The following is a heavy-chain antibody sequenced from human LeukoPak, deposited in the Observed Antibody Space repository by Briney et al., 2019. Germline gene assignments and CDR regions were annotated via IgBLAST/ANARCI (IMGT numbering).Heavy chain of an antibody. J-gene: IGHJ4*02. CDR3: ARDTPDYSNYYFDY. CDR1: GFTFSSYA. V-gene: IGHV3-30*04. D-gene: IGHD4-11*01. CDR2: ISYDGSNK. Sequence: SGGSLRLSCAASGFTFSSYAMHWVRQAPGKGLEWVAVISYDGSNKYSADSVKGRFTISRDNSKNTLYLQMNSLRADDTAVYYCARDTPDYSNYYFDYWGQGTLVTVSS.